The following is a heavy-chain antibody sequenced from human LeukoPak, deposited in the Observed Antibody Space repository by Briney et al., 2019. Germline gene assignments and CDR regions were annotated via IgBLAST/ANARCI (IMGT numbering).Heavy chain of an antibody. CDR1: RFTFSNAW. D-gene: IGHD1-26*01. CDR3: TIIVGATMGIVY. J-gene: IGHJ4*02. V-gene: IGHV3-15*01. CDR2: IKSKTDGGTT. Sequence: GGSLRLSCAASRFTFSNAWMSWVRQAPGKGLEWVGRIKSKTDGGTTDYAAPVKGRFTISRDDSKNTLYLQMNSLKTEDAAVYYCTIIVGATMGIVYWGQGTLVTVSS.